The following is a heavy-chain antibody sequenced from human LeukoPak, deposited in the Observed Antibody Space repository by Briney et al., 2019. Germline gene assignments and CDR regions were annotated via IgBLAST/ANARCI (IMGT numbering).Heavy chain of an antibody. V-gene: IGHV1-8*03. CDR2: MNPNSGNA. Sequence: ASVKVSCKASGYTFTSYDINWVRQATGQGLEWMGWMNPNSGNAGYAQKFQGRVTITRNTSISTAYMELSSLRSEDTAVYYCARGYNLGGDYYYYYTDVWGKGTTVTVSS. CDR1: GYTFTSYD. CDR3: ARGYNLGGDYYYYYTDV. J-gene: IGHJ6*03. D-gene: IGHD1-1*01.